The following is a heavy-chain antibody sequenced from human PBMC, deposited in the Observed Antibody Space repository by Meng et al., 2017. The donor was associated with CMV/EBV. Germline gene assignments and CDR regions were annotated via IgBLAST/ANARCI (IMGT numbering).Heavy chain of an antibody. CDR3: AREGVRGDIVVVPAAISWFDP. CDR2: ISYDGSNK. CDR1: KA. J-gene: IGHJ5*02. Sequence: KAMHWVRQAPGKGLEWVAVISYDGSNKYYADSVKGRFTISRDNSKNTLYLQMNSLRAEDTAVYYCAREGVRGDIVVVPAAISWFDPWGQGTLVTVS. V-gene: IGHV3-30*04. D-gene: IGHD2-2*02.